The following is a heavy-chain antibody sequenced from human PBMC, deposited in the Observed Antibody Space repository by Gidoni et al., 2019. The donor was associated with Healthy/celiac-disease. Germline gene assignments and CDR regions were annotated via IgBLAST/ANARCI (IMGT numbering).Heavy chain of an antibody. CDR3: ARVQYSGYDYYYYGMDV. CDR1: GFPFSSYA. Sequence: QVQLVESGGGVVQPGRSLRLSCSASGFPFSSYAMHWVRQAPGKGLEWVAVISYDGSNKYYADSVKGRFTISRDNSKNTLYLQMNSLRAEDTAVYYCARVQYSGYDYYYYGMDVWGQGTTVTVSS. D-gene: IGHD5-12*01. V-gene: IGHV3-30-3*01. CDR2: ISYDGSNK. J-gene: IGHJ6*02.